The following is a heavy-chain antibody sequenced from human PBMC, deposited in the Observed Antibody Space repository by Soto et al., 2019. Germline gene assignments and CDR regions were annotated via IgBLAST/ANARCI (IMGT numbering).Heavy chain of an antibody. CDR3: AKCDGATPKGPDY. CDR1: GYTFTSYY. Sequence: ASVKVSCKASGYTFTSYYMHWVRQAPGQGLEWMGIINPSGGSTSYAQKFQGRVTMTRDTSTSTVYMELSSLRSEDTAVYYCAKCDGATPKGPDYWAQRSAVPVS. J-gene: IGHJ4*02. CDR2: INPSGGST. D-gene: IGHD3-10*01. V-gene: IGHV1-46*01.